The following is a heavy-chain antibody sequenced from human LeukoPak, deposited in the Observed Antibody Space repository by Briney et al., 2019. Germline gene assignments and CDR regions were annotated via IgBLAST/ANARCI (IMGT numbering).Heavy chain of an antibody. Sequence: SQTLSLTCTVSGGSISSGSYYWSWIRQPAGKGLEWIGRIYTSGSTNYNPSLKSRVTISVDTSKNQFSLKLSSVTAADTAVYYCAREEEGIAVSWGQGTLVTVSS. CDR1: GGSISSGSYY. J-gene: IGHJ5*02. CDR2: IYTSGST. D-gene: IGHD6-19*01. CDR3: AREEEGIAVS. V-gene: IGHV4-61*02.